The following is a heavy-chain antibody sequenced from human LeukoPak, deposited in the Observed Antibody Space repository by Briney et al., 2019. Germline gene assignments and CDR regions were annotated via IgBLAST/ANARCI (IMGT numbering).Heavy chain of an antibody. D-gene: IGHD1-26*01. CDR3: ARDGTKASYRWWYFDL. J-gene: IGHJ2*01. Sequence: ASVKVSCKASGYTFTSYDINWVRQATGQGLEWMGWMNPNSGNTGYAQKFQGRVTMTRNTSISTAYMELSSLRSEDTAVYYCARDGTKASYRWWYFDLWGRGTLVTVSS. CDR2: MNPNSGNT. V-gene: IGHV1-8*01. CDR1: GYTFTSYD.